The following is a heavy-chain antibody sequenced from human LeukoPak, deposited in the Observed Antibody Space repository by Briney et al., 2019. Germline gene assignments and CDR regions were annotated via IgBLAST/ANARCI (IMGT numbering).Heavy chain of an antibody. CDR2: IWYDGSKK. D-gene: IGHD2-2*01. CDR1: GFXFRSYG. V-gene: IGHV3-33*01. J-gene: IGHJ3*01. CDR3: AREGGVVVVPAAMRAFDV. Sequence: PGGSLRLSCAASGFXFRSYGIHWVRQAPGKGLEWVAVIWYDGSKKYYADSVKGRFTISRDNSKNTLYLEMTSLRAEDTAVYYCAREGGVVVVPAAMRAFDVWGQGTKVTVSS.